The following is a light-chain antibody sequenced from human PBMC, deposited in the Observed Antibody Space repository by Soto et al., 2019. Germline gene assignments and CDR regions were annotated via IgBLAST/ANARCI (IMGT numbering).Light chain of an antibody. V-gene: IGKV3-15*01. Sequence: EIVMTQSPATLSVSPGERATLSCRASQNVGSRLAWYQQKPGQAPRLLIYSTSTRATGIPARFSGSGSGTEFTLTISSLQSEDFALYYCQQYNNWPPYTFGQGTKLEIK. CDR1: QNVGSR. CDR3: QQYNNWPPYT. CDR2: STS. J-gene: IGKJ2*01.